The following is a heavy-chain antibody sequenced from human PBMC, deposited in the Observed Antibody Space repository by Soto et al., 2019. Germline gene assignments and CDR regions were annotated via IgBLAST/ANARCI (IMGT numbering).Heavy chain of an antibody. Sequence: QVQLVQSGAEVKKPGSSVKVSCKASGGTFSSYAISWVRQAPGQGLEWMGGIIPIFGTANYAQKFQGRVTITAEKSTSTAYMELSSLRSEDTAVYYCASDPYSSSRTVHYYGMDVWGQGTTVTVSS. J-gene: IGHJ6*02. D-gene: IGHD6-13*01. CDR3: ASDPYSSSRTVHYYGMDV. V-gene: IGHV1-69*06. CDR1: GGTFSSYA. CDR2: IIPIFGTA.